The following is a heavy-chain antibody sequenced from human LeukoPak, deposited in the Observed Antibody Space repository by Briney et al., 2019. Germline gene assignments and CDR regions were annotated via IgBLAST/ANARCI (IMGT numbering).Heavy chain of an antibody. CDR1: GGSISSGSYY. D-gene: IGHD7-27*01. V-gene: IGHV4-61*02. CDR2: IYTSGST. J-gene: IGHJ5*02. Sequence: PSQTLSLTCTVSGGSISSGSYYWSWIRQPAGKGLEWIGRIYTSGSTNYNPSLKSRVTISVDTSKNQFSLKLSAVTAADTAVYYCARDGGLGTNWFDPWGQGTLVTVSS. CDR3: ARDGGLGTNWFDP.